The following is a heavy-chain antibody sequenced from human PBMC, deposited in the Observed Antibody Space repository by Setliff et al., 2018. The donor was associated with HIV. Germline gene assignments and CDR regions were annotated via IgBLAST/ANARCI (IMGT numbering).Heavy chain of an antibody. V-gene: IGHV1-18*01. CDR1: GYTFTSYG. CDR3: ARDDPLYYDSSGYYYVVAFDI. Sequence: GASVKVSCKASGYTFTSYGISWVRQAPGQGLEWMGWISAYNGNTNYAQKLQGRATMTTDTSTSTAYMELRSLRSDDTAVYYCARDDPLYYDSSGYYYVVAFDIWGQGTMVTVSS. CDR2: ISAYNGNT. D-gene: IGHD3-22*01. J-gene: IGHJ3*02.